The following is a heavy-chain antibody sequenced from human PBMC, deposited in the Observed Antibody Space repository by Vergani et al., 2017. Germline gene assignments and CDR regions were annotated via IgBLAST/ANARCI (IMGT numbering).Heavy chain of an antibody. CDR1: GGSISSGGYY. D-gene: IGHD4-17*01. Sequence: QVQLQESGPGLVKPSQTLSLTCTVSGGSISSGGYYWSWIRQHPGKGLEWIGYIYYSGSTYYNPSLKSLVTISVDTSKNQFSLKLSSGTAADTAVYYCARTTVNTYGMDVWGQGTTVTVSS. CDR3: ARTTVNTYGMDV. V-gene: IGHV4-31*01. CDR2: IYYSGST. J-gene: IGHJ6*02.